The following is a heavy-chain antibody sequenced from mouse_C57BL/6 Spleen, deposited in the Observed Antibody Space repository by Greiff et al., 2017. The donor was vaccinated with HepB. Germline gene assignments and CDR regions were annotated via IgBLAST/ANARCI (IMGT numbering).Heavy chain of an antibody. J-gene: IGHJ1*01. CDR3: ARHVRPEWYLDV. CDR1: GFTFSSYG. CDR2: ISSGGSYT. Sequence: EVQGVESGGDLVKPGGSLKLSCAASGFTFSSYGMSWVRQTPDKRLEWVATISSGGSYTYYPDSVKGRFTISRDNAKNTLYLQMSSLKSEDTAMYYCARHVRPEWYLDVWGPGTTVTVSS. V-gene: IGHV5-6*01.